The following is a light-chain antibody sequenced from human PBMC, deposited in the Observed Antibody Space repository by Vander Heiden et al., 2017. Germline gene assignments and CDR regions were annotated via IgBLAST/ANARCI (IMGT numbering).Light chain of an antibody. J-gene: IGKJ4*01. Sequence: DIVMTSSPDSLAVSLGEKATINRKSSQIVLYSSNSKNYLAWYQQKPGQPPKLLIYWASTRESGVPDRFSGSGSGTDFTLTISSLQADDVAVYYCQQYYSTPLTFGGGTKVEIK. CDR2: WAS. CDR1: QIVLYSSNSKNY. V-gene: IGKV4-1*01. CDR3: QQYYSTPLT.